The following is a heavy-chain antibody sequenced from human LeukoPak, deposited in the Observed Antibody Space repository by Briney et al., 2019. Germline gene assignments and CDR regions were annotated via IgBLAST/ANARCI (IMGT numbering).Heavy chain of an antibody. CDR2: ISSASSHI. CDR3: AGDLGVSY. CDR1: GFIFSSYT. V-gene: IGHV3-21*01. D-gene: IGHD2-8*01. J-gene: IGHJ4*02. Sequence: GGSLRLSCAASGFIFSSYTMHWVRQAPGKGLEWVSLISSASSHINYADSVKGRFTISRDNTKNSLYLQMSSLRAEDTAVYYCAGDLGVSYWGQGTLVTVSS.